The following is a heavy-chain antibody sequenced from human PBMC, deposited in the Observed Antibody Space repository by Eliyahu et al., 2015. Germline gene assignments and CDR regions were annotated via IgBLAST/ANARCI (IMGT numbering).Heavy chain of an antibody. D-gene: IGHD3-22*01. Sequence: QVQLVESGGGVVQPGRSLRLXCAASGFTFSSYAMHWVRQXPGKGLEWVAVISYDGSNKYYADSVKGRFTISRDNSKNTLYLQMNSLRAEDTAVYYCATAPDSSGYHDYWGQGTLVTVSS. CDR3: ATAPDSSGYHDY. CDR2: ISYDGSNK. CDR1: GFTFSSYA. J-gene: IGHJ4*02. V-gene: IGHV3-30-3*01.